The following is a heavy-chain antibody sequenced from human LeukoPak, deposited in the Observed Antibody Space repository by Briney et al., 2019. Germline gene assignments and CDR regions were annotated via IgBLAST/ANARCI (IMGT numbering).Heavy chain of an antibody. CDR1: GGSISSGGYS. D-gene: IGHD3-22*01. CDR3: AGAPPDSSGYYYGFDY. CDR2: IYYSGST. Sequence: PSQTLSLTCTVSGGSISSGGYSWSWIRQHPGKGLEWIGYIYYSGSTYYNPSLKSRVTISVDTSKNQFSLKLSSVTAADTAVYYCAGAPPDSSGYYYGFDYWGQGTLVTVSS. V-gene: IGHV4-31*03. J-gene: IGHJ4*02.